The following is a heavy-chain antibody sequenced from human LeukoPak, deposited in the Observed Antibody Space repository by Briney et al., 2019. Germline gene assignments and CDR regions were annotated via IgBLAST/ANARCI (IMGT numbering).Heavy chain of an antibody. Sequence: GGSLRLSCVASGFTFRNYAINWVRLAPGKGLEWDSTISDSGGGTYYADSVKGRFTISRDNSRDTVYMQMDSLRAEDTARYYCAKDVRTGYSFDFWGQGTMITVSS. D-gene: IGHD3-9*01. CDR2: ISDSGGGT. J-gene: IGHJ3*01. CDR1: GFTFRNYA. CDR3: AKDVRTGYSFDF. V-gene: IGHV3-23*01.